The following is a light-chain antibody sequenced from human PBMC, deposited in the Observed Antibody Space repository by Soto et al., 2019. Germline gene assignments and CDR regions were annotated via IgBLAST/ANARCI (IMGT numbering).Light chain of an antibody. V-gene: IGKV1-5*01. J-gene: IGKJ2*01. CDR1: QSISKY. CDR2: DVS. Sequence: IQMTQSPSTLSASVGDRVTITCRASQSISKYLAWYQHKPRKAPKLLIYDVSSLESGVPSRFSGSGSGTEFTLNISSLQPDDFATYYCQQYNSYLYTFGQGTKLEIQ. CDR3: QQYNSYLYT.